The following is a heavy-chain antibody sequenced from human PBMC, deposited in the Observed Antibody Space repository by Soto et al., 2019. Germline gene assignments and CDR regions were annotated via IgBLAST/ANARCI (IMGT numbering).Heavy chain of an antibody. CDR2: INHSGST. Sequence: QMQLQQWGAGLLKPSETLSLTCAVYGGSFSGYYWSWIRQPPGKGLEWIGEINHSGSTNYNPSLKSRVTISVDTSKNQFSLKLSSVTAADTAVYYCARVQLWLRYYYGMDVWGQGTTVTVSS. D-gene: IGHD5-18*01. CDR1: GGSFSGYY. J-gene: IGHJ6*02. CDR3: ARVQLWLRYYYGMDV. V-gene: IGHV4-34*01.